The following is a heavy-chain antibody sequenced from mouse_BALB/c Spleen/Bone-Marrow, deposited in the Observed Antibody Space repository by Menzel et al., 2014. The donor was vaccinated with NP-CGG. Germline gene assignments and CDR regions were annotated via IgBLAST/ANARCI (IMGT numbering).Heavy chain of an antibody. CDR1: GISITTGNYR. CDR2: IYYSGTI. V-gene: IGHV3-5*02. CDR3: ARYLGAYFDY. J-gene: IGHJ2*01. D-gene: IGHD1-1*01. Sequence: DVKLQESGPGLVKPSQTVSLTCTVTGISITTGNYRWSWIRQFPGNKLEWIGYIYYSGTITYNPSLTSRTTITRDTSKNQFFLEMNSLTAEDTVTYYCARYLGAYFDYWGQGTTLTVSS.